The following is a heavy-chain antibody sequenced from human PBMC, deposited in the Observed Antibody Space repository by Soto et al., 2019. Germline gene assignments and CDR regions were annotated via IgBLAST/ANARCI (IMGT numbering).Heavy chain of an antibody. CDR3: ARETPANFGVVQYFDY. D-gene: IGHD3-3*01. J-gene: IGHJ4*02. CDR2: IYYSGST. V-gene: IGHV4-31*03. Sequence: QVQLQESGPGLVKPSQTLSLTCTVSGGSISSGGYYWSWIRQHPGKGLEWIGYIYYSGSTYYNPSLKSRVTISVDTSKNQFSLKLSSVTAADTAVYYCARETPANFGVVQYFDYWGQGTLVTVSS. CDR1: GGSISSGGYY.